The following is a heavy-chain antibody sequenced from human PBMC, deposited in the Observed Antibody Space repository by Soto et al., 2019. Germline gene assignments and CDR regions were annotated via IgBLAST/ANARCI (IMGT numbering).Heavy chain of an antibody. J-gene: IGHJ4*02. Sequence: GGSLRLSCAASGFTFSSYAMTWVRQAPGKGLEWVSAISGSGGSTYYADSVKGRFTMSRDNFKNTLYLQMNSLRAEDTAVYYWAKSFIGSNWNRPTDCWGQGTLVTVSS. CDR3: AKSFIGSNWNRPTDC. CDR1: GFTFSSYA. V-gene: IGHV3-23*01. D-gene: IGHD1-1*01. CDR2: ISGSGGST.